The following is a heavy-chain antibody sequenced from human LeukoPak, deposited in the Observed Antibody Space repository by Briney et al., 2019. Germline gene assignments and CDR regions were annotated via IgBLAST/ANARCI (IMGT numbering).Heavy chain of an antibody. Sequence: SGTLSLTCAVSGGSISKNIWWSWVRQPPGKGLEWIGEIHHSGSSNYNPSLKSRVTISVDKSKNQFSLKLSSVTAADTAVYYCASKGNEGYYYFDSWGQGTLVTVSS. J-gene: IGHJ4*02. CDR1: GGSISKNIW. CDR3: ASKGNEGYYYFDS. D-gene: IGHD3-22*01. V-gene: IGHV4-4*02. CDR2: IHHSGSS.